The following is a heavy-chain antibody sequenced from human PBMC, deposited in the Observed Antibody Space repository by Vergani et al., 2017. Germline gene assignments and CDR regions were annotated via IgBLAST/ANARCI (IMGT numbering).Heavy chain of an antibody. CDR3: ARGQWLPTLSFDY. V-gene: IGHV1-2*02. J-gene: IGHJ4*02. CDR1: GYTFTGYY. Sequence: VQVVQSGAEVQTPGSSVKISCKASGYTFTGYYMHWVRQAPGQGLEWMGWINPNSGGTNYAQKFQGRVTMTRDTSISTAYMELSRLRSDDTAVYYCARGQWLPTLSFDYWGQGTLVTVSS. D-gene: IGHD6-19*01. CDR2: INPNSGGT.